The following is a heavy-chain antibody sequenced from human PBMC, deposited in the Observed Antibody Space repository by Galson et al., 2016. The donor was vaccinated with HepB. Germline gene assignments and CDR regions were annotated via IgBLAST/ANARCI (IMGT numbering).Heavy chain of an antibody. J-gene: IGHJ4*02. D-gene: IGHD1-1*01. CDR1: GGSISSGDYY. Sequence: TLSLTCTVSGGSISSGDYYWSWIRQHTGKGLEWIGYIHNSGSAYYNPSLESRVTISVDTSKNQLSLKVRSVTAADTAVYYCARCDTVSRREYNFDYWGQGSLVTVSS. CDR2: IHNSGSA. V-gene: IGHV4-31*03. CDR3: ARCDTVSRREYNFDY.